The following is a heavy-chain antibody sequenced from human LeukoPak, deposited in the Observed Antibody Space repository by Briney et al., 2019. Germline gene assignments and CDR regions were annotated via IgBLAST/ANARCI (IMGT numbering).Heavy chain of an antibody. CDR2: IIPIFGTA. V-gene: IGHV1-69*05. J-gene: IGHJ4*02. Sequence: SVKVSCKASGGTFSSYAISWVRQAPGRGLEWMGGIIPIFGTANYAQKFQGRVTITTDESTSTAYMELSSLRSEDTAVYYCARGPTYYYDSSGGIPGRTGYYFDYWGQGTLVTVSS. CDR3: ARGPTYYYDSSGGIPGRTGYYFDY. CDR1: GGTFSSYA. D-gene: IGHD3-22*01.